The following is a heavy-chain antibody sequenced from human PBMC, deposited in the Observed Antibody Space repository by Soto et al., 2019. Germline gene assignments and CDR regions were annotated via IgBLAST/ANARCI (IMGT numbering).Heavy chain of an antibody. CDR3: AKYSGSYPVYNGLSL. CDR1: GFPFSTSA. Sequence: EVQLLESGGGLVQPGGSLRLSCAASGFPFSTSAMNWVRQAPGKGLEWVSIISASSDAAYYAESVKGRFASSGDNSKNTLYLQMNSLRAEDTAVYYCAKYSGSYPVYNGLSLWGQGTTVTVS. D-gene: IGHD1-26*01. CDR2: ISASSDAA. J-gene: IGHJ6*02. V-gene: IGHV3-23*01.